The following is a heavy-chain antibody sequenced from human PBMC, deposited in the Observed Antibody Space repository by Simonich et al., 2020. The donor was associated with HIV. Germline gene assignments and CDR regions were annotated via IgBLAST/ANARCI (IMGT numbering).Heavy chain of an antibody. CDR1: GFTFSSYE. CDR3: ARDHYDSSGYYIDY. CDR2: IYYSCST. V-gene: IGHV4-59*01. J-gene: IGHJ4*02. D-gene: IGHD3-22*01. Sequence: VQLVESGGGLVQPGGSLRLSCAASGFTFSSYEMNWVRQAPGKGLGWIGSIYYSCSTYYNPSLKSRVTISVDTSKNQFSLKLSSVTAADTAVYYCARDHYDSSGYYIDYWGQGTLVTVSS.